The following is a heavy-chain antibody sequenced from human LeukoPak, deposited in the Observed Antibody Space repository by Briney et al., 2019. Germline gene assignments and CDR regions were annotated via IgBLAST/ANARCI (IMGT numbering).Heavy chain of an antibody. CDR2: INHSGST. Sequence: PSETLSLTCAVYGGSFSGCYWSWIRQPPGKGLEWIGEINHSGSTNYNPSLKSRVTISVDTSKNQFSLKLSSVTAADTAVYYCARRGNWGSTWFDYWGQGTLVTVSS. CDR3: ARRGNWGSTWFDY. CDR1: GGSFSGCY. D-gene: IGHD7-27*01. V-gene: IGHV4-34*01. J-gene: IGHJ4*02.